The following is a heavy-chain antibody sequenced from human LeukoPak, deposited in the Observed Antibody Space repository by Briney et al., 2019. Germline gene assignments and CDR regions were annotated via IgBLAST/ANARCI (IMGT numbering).Heavy chain of an antibody. CDR1: GFSLSSYE. V-gene: IGHV3-48*03. D-gene: IGHD6-19*01. CDR2: IGSGGSTI. CDR3: AKVRWENSGWYYLDS. J-gene: IGHJ4*02. Sequence: GGSLRLSCAASGFSLSSYEMNWVRQAPGKGLEWVSYIGSGGSTIFYADSVKGRFTISRDNAKNSLYLQMNSLRVDDTAVYYCAKVRWENSGWYYLDSWGQGTLVTVSS.